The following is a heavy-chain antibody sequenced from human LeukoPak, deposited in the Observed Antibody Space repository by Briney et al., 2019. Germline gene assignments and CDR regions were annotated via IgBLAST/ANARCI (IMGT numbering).Heavy chain of an antibody. V-gene: IGHV4-39*07. CDR2: LHHSGRT. J-gene: IGHJ4*02. CDR3: ARGPPPDFDY. CDR1: GGSISESTNF. Sequence: SGTLSLTCTVSGGSISESTNFWGWIRQPPGKEMEWIGSLHHSGRTYYNPSLKSRVTISEDSSKNQISLKMTSVTVADTAVYYCARGPPPDFDYWGRGTLVTVSS.